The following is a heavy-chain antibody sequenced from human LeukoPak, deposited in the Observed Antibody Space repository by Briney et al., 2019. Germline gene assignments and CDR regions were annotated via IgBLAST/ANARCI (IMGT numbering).Heavy chain of an antibody. J-gene: IGHJ4*02. V-gene: IGHV1-69*13. D-gene: IGHD6-6*01. CDR2: IIPIFGTA. CDR3: ARSRLAARPNYFDY. CDR1: GGTFSSYA. Sequence: SVKVSCKASGGTFSSYAISWVRQAPGQGLEWMGGIIPIFGTANYAQKFQGRVTITADESTSTAYMELSSLRSEDTAVYYCARSRLAARPNYFDYWGQGTLVTVSS.